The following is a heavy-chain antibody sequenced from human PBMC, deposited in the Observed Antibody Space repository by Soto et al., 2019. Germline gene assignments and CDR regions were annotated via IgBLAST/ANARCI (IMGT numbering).Heavy chain of an antibody. CDR1: GGSVSSGGYY. CDR3: AREGVNHDFYYGMDV. V-gene: IGHV4-31*03. CDR2: IYYSGST. D-gene: IGHD3-16*01. Sequence: QVQLQESGPGLVKPSQTLSLSCTVSGGSVSSGGYYWSWIRQHPGKGLEWIGYIYYSGSTYYNPSLKSRVAKSLDTSKKQFTLKLSSVTAADTAVYYCAREGVNHDFYYGMDVWGQGTTVTVSS. J-gene: IGHJ6*02.